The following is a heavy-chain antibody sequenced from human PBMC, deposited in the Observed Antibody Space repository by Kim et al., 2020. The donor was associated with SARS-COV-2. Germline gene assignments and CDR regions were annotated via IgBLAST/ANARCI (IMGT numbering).Heavy chain of an antibody. CDR1: GYTFTGYS. Sequence: ASVKVSCKTSGYTFTGYSMHWVRQAPGQGLEWMGLINLNSGGTKYAQKFQGRVTMTRDTSISTAYMELSRLISDDAVVYYCAKGSDQAYNWLDPWGQGTLVTVSS. D-gene: IGHD2-2*01. CDR3: AKGSDQAYNWLDP. V-gene: IGHV1-2*05. CDR2: INLNSGGT. J-gene: IGHJ5*02.